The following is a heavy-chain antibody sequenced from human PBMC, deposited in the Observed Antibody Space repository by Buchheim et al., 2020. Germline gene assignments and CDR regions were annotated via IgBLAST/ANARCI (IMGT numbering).Heavy chain of an antibody. D-gene: IGHD3-3*01. J-gene: IGHJ4*02. Sequence: QVQLQQWGAGLLKPSETLSLTCAVYGGSFSGYYWSWIRQPPGKGLEWIGEINHSGSTNYNPSLKSRVTISVDTSKNQFSLKLSYVTAADTAVYYCARGVTIFGVVTTPLFDYWGQGTL. CDR2: INHSGST. V-gene: IGHV4-34*01. CDR3: ARGVTIFGVVTTPLFDY. CDR1: GGSFSGYY.